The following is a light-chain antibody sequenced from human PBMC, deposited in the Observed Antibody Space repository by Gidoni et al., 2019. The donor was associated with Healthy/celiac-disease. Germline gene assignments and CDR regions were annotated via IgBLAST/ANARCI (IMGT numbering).Light chain of an antibody. Sequence: DIQMTQSPSTLSASVGDRVNITCRASQSISSWLAWYQQKPGKAPKLLIYKASSLESGVPSRFSGIGSWTEFTLPISSLQPDDFATYYCQQYNSYSRTFGQGTKVEIK. CDR3: QQYNSYSRT. V-gene: IGKV1-5*03. CDR2: KAS. CDR1: QSISSW. J-gene: IGKJ1*01.